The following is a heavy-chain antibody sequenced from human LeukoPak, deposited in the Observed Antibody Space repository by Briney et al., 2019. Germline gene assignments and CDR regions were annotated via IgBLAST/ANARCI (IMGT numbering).Heavy chain of an antibody. CDR2: IRSKANSYAT. CDR1: GFTFSGSA. V-gene: IGHV3-73*01. CDR3: SYYYDSSGYGGY. Sequence: GGSLRLSCAASGFTFSGSAMHWVRQASGKGLEWVCRIRSKANSYATAYAGSVKGRLTISRDDSKNTAYLQMNSLKTEDTDVYYCSYYYDSSGYGGYWGQGTLVTVSS. J-gene: IGHJ4*02. D-gene: IGHD3-22*01.